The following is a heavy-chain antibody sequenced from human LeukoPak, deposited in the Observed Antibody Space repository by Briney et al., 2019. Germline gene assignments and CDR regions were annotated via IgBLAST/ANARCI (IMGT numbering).Heavy chain of an antibody. CDR2: IQYDGSNE. J-gene: IGHJ6*03. CDR1: GFTFSSYG. V-gene: IGHV3-30*02. CDR3: AREHYFYYMDG. Sequence: PGGSLRLSCAASGFTFSSYGMHWVRQAPGKGLEWVAYIQYDGSNEQYADSVKGRFSISRDSSKNILYLQMNSLRAEDTAVYYCAREHYFYYMDGWGKGTTVTVSS.